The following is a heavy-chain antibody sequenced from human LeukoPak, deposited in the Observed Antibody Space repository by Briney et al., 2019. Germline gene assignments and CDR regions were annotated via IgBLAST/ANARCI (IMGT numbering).Heavy chain of an antibody. CDR1: GGSISSGGYY. D-gene: IGHD4-11*01. V-gene: IGHV4-30-2*01. CDR3: ARDLQEPFDI. J-gene: IGHJ3*02. Sequence: SQTLSLTCTVSGGSISSGGYYWSWIRQPPGKGLEWIGYIYHSGSTYYNPSLKSRVTMSVDTSKNQFSLKLSSVTAADTAVYYCARDLQEPFDIWGQGTMVTVSS. CDR2: IYHSGST.